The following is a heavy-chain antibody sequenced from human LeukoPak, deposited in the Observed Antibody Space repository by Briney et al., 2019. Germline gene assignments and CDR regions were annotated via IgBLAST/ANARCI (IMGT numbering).Heavy chain of an antibody. CDR1: GFTFSNAW. V-gene: IGHV3-15*01. D-gene: IGHD4-17*01. Sequence: PGGSLRLSCAASGFTFSNAWMSWVRQAPGKGLEWVGHIKGQIDGGTTDYAAPVKGRFTISREDSKNTLYLQMNSLKTEDTALYYCTSTTVTTTGANFDYWGQGTLVTVSS. J-gene: IGHJ4*02. CDR3: TSTTVTTTGANFDY. CDR2: IKGQIDGGTT.